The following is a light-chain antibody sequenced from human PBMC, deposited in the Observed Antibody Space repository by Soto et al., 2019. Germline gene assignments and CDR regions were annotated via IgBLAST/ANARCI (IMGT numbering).Light chain of an antibody. CDR3: QTWGSGIVV. J-gene: IGLJ2*01. V-gene: IGLV4-69*01. CDR2: LNSDGSH. Sequence: QLVLTQSPSASASLGASVKLTCTLSSGHSNYAIAWHQQQSEKGPRYLMKLNSDGSHSKGDGIPDRFSGSSSGAERYLTISSLQSXDEADYYCQTWGSGIVVFGGGTKL. CDR1: SGHSNYA.